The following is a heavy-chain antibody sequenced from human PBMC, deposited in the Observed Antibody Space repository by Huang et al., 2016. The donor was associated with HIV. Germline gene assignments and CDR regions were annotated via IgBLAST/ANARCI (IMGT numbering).Heavy chain of an antibody. CDR1: GFTFSDCN. CDR3: ARALWDNYMTKYYFDY. D-gene: IGHD3-10*01. J-gene: IGHJ4*02. V-gene: IGHV3-48*01. Sequence: EVQLVESGGGLVQPGGSLRLTCAVSGFTFSDCNMNWVRPAPGKGLEWVSYVSSSGGSIYYTDSVKGRFTISRDNAENLLYLQMDSLRAEDTAVYYCARALWDNYMTKYYFDYWGQGTLVTVSS. CDR2: VSSSGGSI.